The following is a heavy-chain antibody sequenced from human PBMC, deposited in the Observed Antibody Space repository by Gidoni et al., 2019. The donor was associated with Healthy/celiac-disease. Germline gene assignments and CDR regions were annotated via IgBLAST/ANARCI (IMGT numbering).Heavy chain of an antibody. CDR2: INPSGGST. V-gene: IGHV1-46*01. CDR1: GYTFTSYY. CDR3: ARAGVVAATYYYYGMDV. J-gene: IGHJ6*02. Sequence: QVQLVQSGAEVKKPGASVKVSCKASGYTFTSYYMHWVRQAPGQGLEWMGIINPSGGSTSYAQKFQGRVTMTRDTSTSTVYMELSSLRSEDTAVYYCARAGVVAATYYYYGMDVWGQGTTVTVSS. D-gene: IGHD2-15*01.